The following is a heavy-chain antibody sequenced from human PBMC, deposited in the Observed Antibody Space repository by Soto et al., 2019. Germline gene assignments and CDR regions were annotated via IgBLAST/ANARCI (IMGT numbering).Heavy chain of an antibody. D-gene: IGHD4-17*01. CDR3: ARAGYGLGKLSY. V-gene: IGHV4-30-4*01. Sequence: TLSALCHVPGAASSSGEDYSSSGRQAPGKGLEWIGYICYSGSTCYNPSLKRRLDISWDVSKNVFSLSLTSVAASDTAVYFCARAGYGLGKLSYWGRGMTVTFSS. J-gene: IGHJ4*02. CDR1: GAASSSGEDY. CDR2: ICYSGST.